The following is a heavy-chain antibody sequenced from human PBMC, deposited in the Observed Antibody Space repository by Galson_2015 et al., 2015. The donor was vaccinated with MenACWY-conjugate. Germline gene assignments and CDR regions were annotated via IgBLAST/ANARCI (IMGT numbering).Heavy chain of an antibody. Sequence: QSGAEVKKPGESLKISCEASGYNFITHWIGWVRQVPGKGLEWVGLISPIDSKTRYSPAFEGRVTISADNSITTAYLQWNSLQASDTAMYYCARHPPGGRGMDVWGQGTTVTVSS. CDR3: ARHPPGGRGMDV. V-gene: IGHV5-51*01. CDR2: ISPIDSKT. D-gene: IGHD1-26*01. CDR1: GYNFITHW. J-gene: IGHJ6*02.